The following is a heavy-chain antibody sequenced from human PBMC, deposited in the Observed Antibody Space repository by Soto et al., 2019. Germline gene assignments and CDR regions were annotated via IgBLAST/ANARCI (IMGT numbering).Heavy chain of an antibody. Sequence: QVQLVESGGGVVQPGRSLRLSCAASGFTFSSYAMHWVRQAPGKGLEWVAVISYDGSNKYYADSVKGRFTISRDNFKNTLYLQMNSLRAEDTAVYYCARDRAVRNYDFWSGLYYYYGMDVWGQGTTVTVSS. CDR2: ISYDGSNK. D-gene: IGHD3-3*01. CDR3: ARDRAVRNYDFWSGLYYYYGMDV. J-gene: IGHJ6*02. CDR1: GFTFSSYA. V-gene: IGHV3-30-3*01.